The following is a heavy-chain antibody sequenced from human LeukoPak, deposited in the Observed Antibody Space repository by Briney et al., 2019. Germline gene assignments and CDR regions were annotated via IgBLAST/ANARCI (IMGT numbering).Heavy chain of an antibody. V-gene: IGHV4-4*07. CDR2: IYTSGST. Sequence: PSETLSLTCTVSGGSISSYYWSWIRQPAGKGLEWIGRIYTSGSTNYNPSLKSRVTMSVDPSKNQFSLKLSSVTAADTAVYYCARESSSVLRYFDWLSPSDAFDIWGQGTMVTVSS. CDR1: GGSISSYY. CDR3: ARESSSVLRYFDWLSPSDAFDI. D-gene: IGHD3-9*01. J-gene: IGHJ3*02.